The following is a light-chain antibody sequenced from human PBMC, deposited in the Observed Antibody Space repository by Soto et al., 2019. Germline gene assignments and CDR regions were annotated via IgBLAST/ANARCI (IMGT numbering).Light chain of an antibody. V-gene: IGKV3-20*01. CDR2: GAA. CDR3: QQRGSSLPLT. J-gene: IGKJ3*01. CDR1: QSVSSTY. Sequence: EIVLTQSPGTLSLSPGERATLSSRASQSVSSTYLALYHQKPGQAPRHFMYGAASRANGIPDRFIGSGAGTDYSLTISRMEPEDFAVYYCQQRGSSLPLTFGPGTKVDIK.